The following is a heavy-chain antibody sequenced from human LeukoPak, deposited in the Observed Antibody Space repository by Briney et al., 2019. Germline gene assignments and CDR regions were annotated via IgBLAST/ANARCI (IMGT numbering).Heavy chain of an antibody. D-gene: IGHD3-3*01. CDR2: IYSGGST. Sequence: PGGSLRLSCAASGFAVSSNYMSWVRQAPGKGLEWVSVIYSGGSTYYADSVKGRFTISRDNSKNTLYLQMNSLRAEDTAVYYCATPPGPGYDDFWSGYYNLAFDIWGQGTMVTVSS. J-gene: IGHJ3*02. CDR1: GFAVSSNY. CDR3: ATPPGPGYDDFWSGYYNLAFDI. V-gene: IGHV3-66*02.